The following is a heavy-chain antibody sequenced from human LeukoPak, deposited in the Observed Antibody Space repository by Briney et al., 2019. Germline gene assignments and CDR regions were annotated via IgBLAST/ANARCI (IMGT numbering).Heavy chain of an antibody. V-gene: IGHV3-23*01. J-gene: IGHJ4*02. CDR2: ISGSGGST. D-gene: IGHD3-9*01. CDR1: GFTFSSYA. Sequence: PGGSLRLSCAASGFTFSSYAMSRVRQAPGKGLEWVSAISGSGGSTYYADSVKGRFTISRDNSKNTLYLQMNSLRAEDTAVYYCARHDWLSGVSYQYYFDYWGQGTLVTVSS. CDR3: ARHDWLSGVSYQYYFDY.